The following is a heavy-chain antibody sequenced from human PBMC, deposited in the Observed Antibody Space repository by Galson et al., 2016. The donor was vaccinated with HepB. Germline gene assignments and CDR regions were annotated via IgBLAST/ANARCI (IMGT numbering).Heavy chain of an antibody. V-gene: IGHV3-7*03. D-gene: IGHD6-19*01. CDR1: GFTSSNYW. CDR2: TKQDGSEK. J-gene: IGHJ4*02. CDR3: GTRLTMAGTKNDY. Sequence: SLRLSCAASGFTSSNYWMSWVRQAPGKGLEWVAHTKQDGSEKYYVGSVKGRFTISRDNAKNTLYLQMDSLRAEDTAVYYCGTRLTMAGTKNDYWGQGTLVTFSS.